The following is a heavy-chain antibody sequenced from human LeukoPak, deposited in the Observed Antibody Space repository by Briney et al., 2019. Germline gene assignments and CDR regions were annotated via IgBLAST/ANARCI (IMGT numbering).Heavy chain of an antibody. D-gene: IGHD3-22*01. CDR3: ARGSYDSSDFEYFHH. Sequence: ASVKVSCKASGYTFTGYYMHWVRQAPGQGLECMGWINPNSGGTNYAQKFQGRVTMTRDTSIGTAYMELNRLRSDDTAVYYCARGSYDSSDFEYFHHWGQGTLVTVSS. V-gene: IGHV1-2*02. CDR2: INPNSGGT. CDR1: GYTFTGYY. J-gene: IGHJ1*01.